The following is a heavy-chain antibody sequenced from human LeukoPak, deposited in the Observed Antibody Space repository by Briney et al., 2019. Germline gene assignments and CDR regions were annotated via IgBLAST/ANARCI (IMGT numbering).Heavy chain of an antibody. CDR3: ARDGVVVVAATRYYYYGMDV. CDR2: ISAYNGNT. Sequence: XVSCXAXGYTFTSYGISWVRQAPGQGLEWMGWISAYNGNTNYAQKLQGRVTMTTDTSTSTAYMELRSLRSDDTAVYYCARDGVVVVAATRYYYYGMDVWGQGTTVTVSS. D-gene: IGHD2-15*01. CDR1: GYTFTSYG. V-gene: IGHV1-18*01. J-gene: IGHJ6*02.